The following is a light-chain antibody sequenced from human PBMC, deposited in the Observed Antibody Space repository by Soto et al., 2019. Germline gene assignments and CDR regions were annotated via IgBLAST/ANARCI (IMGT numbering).Light chain of an antibody. CDR3: QQYYSIPPT. Sequence: DIVMTQSPDSLAVSLGERATINCKSSQSLLYSSNNKNYLTWYQHKPGQPPKLLIYWASTRKSGVPDRFSGSGSGTDFTLTIRSMQAADVAVYYCQQYYSIPPTFGGGTKVDIK. CDR1: QSLLYSSNNKNY. V-gene: IGKV4-1*01. CDR2: WAS. J-gene: IGKJ4*01.